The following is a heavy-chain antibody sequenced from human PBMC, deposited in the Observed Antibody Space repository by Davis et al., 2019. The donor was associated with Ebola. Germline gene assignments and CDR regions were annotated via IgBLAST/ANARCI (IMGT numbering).Heavy chain of an antibody. J-gene: IGHJ4*02. Sequence: MPSETLSLTCTVSGGSVSSGSYYWSWIRQPPGKGLEWIGYMHYSGDTNYNPSLKSRVTISMDTSKNQISLKVRSVTAADTAVYYCAKHEAFWSGYFDHWGQGTLVTVSS. CDR2: MHYSGDT. CDR1: GGSVSSGSYY. CDR3: AKHEAFWSGYFDH. D-gene: IGHD3-3*01. V-gene: IGHV4-61*01.